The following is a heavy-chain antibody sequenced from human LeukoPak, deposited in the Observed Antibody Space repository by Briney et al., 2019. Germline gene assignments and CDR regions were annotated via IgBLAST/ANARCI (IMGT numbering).Heavy chain of an antibody. CDR2: ISGSSISI. V-gene: IGHV3-48*02. CDR3: ARRGCTGSSSCYKGAFDI. Sequence: GGSLRLSCVASGFTFSSYSMNWVRQTPGKGLEWLSYISGSSISIYYADSVKGRFTISRDNAKNSLYLEMNSLRDEDTAVYYCARRGCTGSSSCYKGAFDIWGQGTTVTVSS. J-gene: IGHJ3*02. CDR1: GFTFSSYS. D-gene: IGHD2-8*02.